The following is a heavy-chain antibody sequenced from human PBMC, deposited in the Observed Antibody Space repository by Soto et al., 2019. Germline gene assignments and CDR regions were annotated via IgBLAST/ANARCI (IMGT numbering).Heavy chain of an antibody. V-gene: IGHV6-1*01. D-gene: IGHD2-2*01. CDR2: TYYRSKWYN. CDR3: ARGVVVVPAATQGYYYYYYGMDV. J-gene: IGHJ6*02. CDR1: GDSVPSNSAA. Sequence: SQTLSLTCAISGDSVPSNSAAWNWIRQSPSRGLEWLGRTYYRSKWYNDYAVSVKSRITINPDTSKNQFSLQLNSVTPEDTAVYYCARGVVVVPAATQGYYYYYYGMDVWGQGTTVTVSS.